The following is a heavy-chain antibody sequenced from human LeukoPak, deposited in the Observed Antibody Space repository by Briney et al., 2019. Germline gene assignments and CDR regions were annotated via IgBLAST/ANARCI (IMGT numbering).Heavy chain of an antibody. CDR3: ARGISEYSSSEGGDY. J-gene: IGHJ4*02. V-gene: IGHV3-21*01. CDR1: GFTFSSYS. Sequence: SGGSLRLSCAASGFTFSSYSMNWVRQAPGKGLEWVSSISSSSSYIYYADSVKGRFTISRDNAKNSLYLQMNSLRAEDTAVYYCARGISEYSSSEGGDYWGQGTLVTVSS. D-gene: IGHD6-6*01. CDR2: ISSSSSYI.